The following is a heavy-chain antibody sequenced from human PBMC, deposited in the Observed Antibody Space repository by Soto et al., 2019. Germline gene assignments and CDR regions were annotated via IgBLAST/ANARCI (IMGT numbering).Heavy chain of an antibody. CDR2: IYYSGST. J-gene: IGHJ5*02. Sequence: PSETLSLTRTVSGSISGYYWSWIRQPPGKGLEWIGYIYYSGSTYYNPSLKSRVTISVDTSKNQFSLKLSSVTAADTAVYYCAREGYYYDSSGQRSWFDPWGQGTLVTVSS. D-gene: IGHD3-22*01. CDR3: AREGYYYDSSGQRSWFDP. CDR1: GSISGYY. V-gene: IGHV4-59*12.